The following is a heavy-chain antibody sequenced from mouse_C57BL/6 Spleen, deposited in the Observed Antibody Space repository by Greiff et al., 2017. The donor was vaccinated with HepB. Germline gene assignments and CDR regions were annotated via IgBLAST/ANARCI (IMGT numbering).Heavy chain of an antibody. CDR1: GYTFTSYW. V-gene: IGHV1-69*01. Sequence: VQLQQPGAELVMPGASVKLSCKASGYTFTSYWMHWVKQRPGQGLEWIGEIDPSDSYTNYHQKFKGKSTLTVDKSSSTAYMQLSSLTSEDSAVYYCARPLGRWYFDVWGTGTTVTVSS. CDR2: IDPSDSYT. D-gene: IGHD4-1*01. CDR3: ARPLGRWYFDV. J-gene: IGHJ1*03.